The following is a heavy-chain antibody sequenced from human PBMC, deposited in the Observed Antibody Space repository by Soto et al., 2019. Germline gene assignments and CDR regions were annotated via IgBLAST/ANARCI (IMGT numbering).Heavy chain of an antibody. D-gene: IGHD3-3*01. V-gene: IGHV3-30-3*01. CDR2: ISYDGSNK. Sequence: QVQLVESGGGVVQPGRSLRLSCAASGFTFSSYAMHWVRQAPGKGLEWVAVISYDGSNKYYADSVKGRFTISRDNSKNTLYLQMNSLRAEDTAVYYCARGVEDTIFGWVHNNWFDPWGQGTLVTVYS. J-gene: IGHJ5*02. CDR1: GFTFSSYA. CDR3: ARGVEDTIFGWVHNNWFDP.